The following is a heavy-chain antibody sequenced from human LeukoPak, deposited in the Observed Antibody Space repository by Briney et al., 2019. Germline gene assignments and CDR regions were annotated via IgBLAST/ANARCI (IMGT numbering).Heavy chain of an antibody. CDR1: GFAVSSNY. J-gene: IGHJ6*03. CDR2: IYSGGST. Sequence: GGSLRLSCAASGFAVSSNYMSWVRQAPGKGLEWVSVIYSGGSTYYADSVKGRFTISRDNSKNTLYLQMNSVRAEDTAVYYCARVEGVYYYYYMDVWGKGTTVTVSS. CDR3: ARVEGVYYYYYMDV. V-gene: IGHV3-53*01.